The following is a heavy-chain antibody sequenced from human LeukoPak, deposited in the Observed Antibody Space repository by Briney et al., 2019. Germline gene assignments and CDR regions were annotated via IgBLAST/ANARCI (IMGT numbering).Heavy chain of an antibody. CDR1: GYTFTGYY. Sequence: ASAKVSCKASGYTFTGYYMHWVRQAPGQGLEWMGWINPNSGGTNYAQKFQGRVTMTRDTSISTAYMELSRLRSDDTAVYYCAREGVDIVVVPAAHDAFDIWGQGTMVTVSS. J-gene: IGHJ3*02. CDR3: AREGVDIVVVPAAHDAFDI. V-gene: IGHV1-2*02. CDR2: INPNSGGT. D-gene: IGHD2-2*01.